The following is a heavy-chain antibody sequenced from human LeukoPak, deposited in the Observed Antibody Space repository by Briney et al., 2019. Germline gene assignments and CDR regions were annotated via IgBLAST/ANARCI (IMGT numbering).Heavy chain of an antibody. CDR1: GFTFSSYA. J-gene: IGHJ4*02. CDR2: ISGSGGST. Sequence: GGSLRLSCAASGFTFSSYAMSWVRQAPGKGPEWVSAISGSGGSTYYADSVKGRFTISRDNSKNTLYLQMNSLRAEDTAVYYCAKISTMVRGVTELYYFDYWGQGTLVTVSS. D-gene: IGHD3-10*01. CDR3: AKISTMVRGVTELYYFDY. V-gene: IGHV3-23*01.